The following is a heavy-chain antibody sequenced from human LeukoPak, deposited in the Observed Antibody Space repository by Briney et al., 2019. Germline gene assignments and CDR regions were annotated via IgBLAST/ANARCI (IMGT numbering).Heavy chain of an antibody. J-gene: IGHJ4*02. CDR1: GFTFSSRDW. V-gene: IGHV3-30*02. D-gene: IGHD6-13*01. CDR2: IRYDGSSK. CDR3: AKEWRYMAAAGRGPFDY. Sequence: GGSLRLSCVASGFTFSSRDWMTWVRQAPGKGLEWVAFIRYDGSSKYYADSVKGRFTISRDNSKNTLYLQMNSLRAEDTAVYYCAKEWRYMAAAGRGPFDYWGQGTLVTVSS.